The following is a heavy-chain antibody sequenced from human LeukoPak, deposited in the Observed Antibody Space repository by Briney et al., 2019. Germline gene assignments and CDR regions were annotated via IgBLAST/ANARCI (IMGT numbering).Heavy chain of an antibody. CDR3: ARSKYTSGWYDY. Sequence: GGSLRLSCAASEFTFGTYAMSWVRQAPGKGLEWLSAISANGGSTYYADSVKGRFTISRDNSKNTSYLQMNSLRAEDTAVYYCARSKYTSGWYDYWGQGTLVTVSS. J-gene: IGHJ4*02. V-gene: IGHV3-23*01. D-gene: IGHD6-19*01. CDR1: EFTFGTYA. CDR2: ISANGGST.